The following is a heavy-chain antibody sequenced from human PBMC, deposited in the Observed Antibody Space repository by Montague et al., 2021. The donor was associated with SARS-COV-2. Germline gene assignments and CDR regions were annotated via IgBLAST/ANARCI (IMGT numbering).Heavy chain of an antibody. V-gene: IGHV3-48*03. D-gene: IGHD3-16*01. Sequence: SRRLSCSASGFTFSSYEMNWVRQAPGKGLEWVSYISSSGSTIYYADSVKGRFTFSRDNAKNSLYPQMNSLRAEDTAVYYCARAVPYVFRPLKYFDYWGQGTLVTVSS. CDR3: ARAVPYVFRPLKYFDY. J-gene: IGHJ4*02. CDR1: GFTFSSYE. CDR2: ISSSGSTI.